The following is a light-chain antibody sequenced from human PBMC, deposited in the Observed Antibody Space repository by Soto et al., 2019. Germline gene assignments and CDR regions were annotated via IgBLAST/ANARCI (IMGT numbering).Light chain of an antibody. V-gene: IGKV1-39*01. J-gene: IGKJ2*01. CDR3: QQSYSSPYT. Sequence: DIQMTQSPSSLSASVGDRVTIAFRASQSITNYLNWYQQKPGKAPKLLMYAISTLQSGVPSRFDGTGSRTEFTLTISSLQPDDFATYYCQQSYSSPYTFGQGSKVDI. CDR1: QSITNY. CDR2: AIS.